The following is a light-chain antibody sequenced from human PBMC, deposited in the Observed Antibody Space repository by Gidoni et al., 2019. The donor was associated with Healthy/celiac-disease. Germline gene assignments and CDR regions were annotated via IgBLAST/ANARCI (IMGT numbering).Light chain of an antibody. CDR3: QQYGSSPLT. Sequence: EIVLTQSPGTLSWSPGERATLSCRASQSGSSSYLAWYQQKPGQAPRLLIYGASSRATGIPDRFSGSGSGTDFTLTISRLEPEDFAVYYFQQYGSSPLTFGGGTKVEIK. J-gene: IGKJ4*01. CDR2: GAS. V-gene: IGKV3-20*01. CDR1: QSGSSSY.